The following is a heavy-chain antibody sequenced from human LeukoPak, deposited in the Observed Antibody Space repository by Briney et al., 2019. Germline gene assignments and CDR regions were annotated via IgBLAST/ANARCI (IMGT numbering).Heavy chain of an antibody. V-gene: IGHV3-48*04. D-gene: IGHD5-12*01. J-gene: IGHJ4*02. CDR1: GFSFSTHS. Sequence: PGGSLRLSCAASGFSFSTHSMNWVRQAPGKGLKWVSYISSTSGTIFYADSVKGRFTISRDNAKSSLYLQMNSLRAEDTAEYYCARGLRDMDYWGQGTLVTVSS. CDR3: ARGLRDMDY. CDR2: ISSTSGTI.